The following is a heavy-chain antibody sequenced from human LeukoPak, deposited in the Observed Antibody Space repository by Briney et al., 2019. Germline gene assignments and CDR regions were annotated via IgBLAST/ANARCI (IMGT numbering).Heavy chain of an antibody. CDR3: ARIAAPTGPVRNYDFWRELEDY. Sequence: SETLSLTCTVSGGSISSYYWSWIRQPPGKGLEWIGYIYYSGSTNYNPSLKSRVTISVDTSKNQFSLKLSSVTAADTAVYYCARIAAPTGPVRNYDFWRELEDYWGQGTLVTVSS. CDR1: GGSISSYY. J-gene: IGHJ4*02. CDR2: IYYSGST. V-gene: IGHV4-59*01. D-gene: IGHD3-3*01.